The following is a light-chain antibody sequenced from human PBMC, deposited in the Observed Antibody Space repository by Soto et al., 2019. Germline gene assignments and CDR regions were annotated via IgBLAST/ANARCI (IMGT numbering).Light chain of an antibody. Sequence: EMVMTQSPATLSVSPGERATLSCRASQSVNSDLAWYQQRPGQAPRLLIYGASIRATGIPARFSGSGSGTEFTLTISSLQSEDFEVYYCQQYNKLWTFGQGTKVEIK. V-gene: IGKV3-15*01. CDR3: QQYNKLWT. J-gene: IGKJ1*01. CDR1: QSVNSD. CDR2: GAS.